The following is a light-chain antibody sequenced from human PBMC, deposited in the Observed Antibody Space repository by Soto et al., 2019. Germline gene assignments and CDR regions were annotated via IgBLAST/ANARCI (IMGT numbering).Light chain of an antibody. V-gene: IGKV3-15*01. CDR1: QSVSSN. CDR2: GAS. Sequence: EIVLTQSQGTLSLSPCERATLSFSASQSVSSNLAWYQQKPGQAPRLLFYGASIRATGIPARFSGSGSGTEFTLTISTLQSEDFAIYYCQHYNNWPPWTFGQGTKVDNK. CDR3: QHYNNWPPWT. J-gene: IGKJ1*01.